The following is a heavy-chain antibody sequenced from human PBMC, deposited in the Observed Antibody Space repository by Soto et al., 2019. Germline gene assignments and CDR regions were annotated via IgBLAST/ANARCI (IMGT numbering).Heavy chain of an antibody. CDR2: TSYDGRNN. V-gene: IGHV3-30*03. CDR1: GSIFSSYG. CDR3: ARHIYTLGYCSSTSCYPGFDY. D-gene: IGHD2-2*01. Sequence: GGSLRLSCAVSGSIFSSYGMHWVRQAPGKGLEWVAVTSYDGRNNNYADSVRGRFTISRDNAKNSLFLQMNSLRAEDTAVYYCARHIYTLGYCSSTSCYPGFDYWGQGTLVTVSS. J-gene: IGHJ4*02.